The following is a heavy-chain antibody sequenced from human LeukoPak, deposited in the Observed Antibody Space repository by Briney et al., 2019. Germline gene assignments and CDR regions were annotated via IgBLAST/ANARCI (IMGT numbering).Heavy chain of an antibody. CDR1: GGSFSSYY. J-gene: IGHJ4*02. V-gene: IGHV4-59*01. D-gene: IGHD3-3*01. CDR2: IYYSGST. Sequence: ASETLSLTCAVYGGSFSSYYWSWIRQPPGKRLEWIGHIYYSGSTNYNPSLKSRVTISVDTSKNQFSLKLSSVTAADTAVYYCASRSSIWSGYQDTLYYFDSWGQGTLVTVSS. CDR3: ASRSSIWSGYQDTLYYFDS.